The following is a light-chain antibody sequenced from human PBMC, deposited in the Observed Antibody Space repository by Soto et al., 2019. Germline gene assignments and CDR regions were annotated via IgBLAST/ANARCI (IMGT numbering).Light chain of an antibody. Sequence: EIVLTQFPATLSLSPGERATLSCRASQSVGSYLAWYQHKPGQAPRLLIYDASNRATGIPARFSGSGSGTDFTLTISSLEPEDFAVYFCQQRRNWPQITFGQGTRLEFK. CDR1: QSVGSY. CDR2: DAS. J-gene: IGKJ5*01. V-gene: IGKV3-11*01. CDR3: QQRRNWPQIT.